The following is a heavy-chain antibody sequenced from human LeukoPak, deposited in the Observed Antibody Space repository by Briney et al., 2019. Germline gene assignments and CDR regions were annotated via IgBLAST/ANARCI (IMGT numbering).Heavy chain of an antibody. D-gene: IGHD3-9*01. V-gene: IGHV4-34*01. J-gene: IGHJ5*02. CDR3: ARGRDLLTGYYLINWFDT. CDR2: INHSGST. CDR1: GGSFSGYY. Sequence: SETLSLTCAVYGGSFSGYYWSWLRQPPGRGLEWIVEINHSGSTNYNPSLKSRVTISVDTSKNQFSLKLSSVTAADTAVYYCARGRDLLTGYYLINWFDTWGQGTLVTVSS.